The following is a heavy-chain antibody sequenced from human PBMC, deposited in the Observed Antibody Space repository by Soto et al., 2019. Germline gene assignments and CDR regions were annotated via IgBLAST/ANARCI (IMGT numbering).Heavy chain of an antibody. J-gene: IGHJ1*01. CDR2: ISYDGSNK. V-gene: IGHV3-30-3*01. CDR3: ARDPYSSGWYGYFQH. D-gene: IGHD6-19*01. Sequence: QVQLVESGGGVAQPGRSLRLSCAASGFTFNSYAMHWVRQAPGKGLEWVAVISYDGSNKYYADSVKGRFTISRDNSKNTLYLQMNSLRAEDTAVYYCARDPYSSGWYGYFQHWGQGTLVTVSS. CDR1: GFTFNSYA.